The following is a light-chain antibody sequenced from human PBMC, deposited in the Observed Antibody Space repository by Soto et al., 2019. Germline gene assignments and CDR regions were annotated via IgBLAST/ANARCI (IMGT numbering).Light chain of an antibody. CDR3: QQCNAWPYT. CDR2: GAS. J-gene: IGKJ2*01. V-gene: IGKV3-15*01. Sequence: EIIMRQSPATLSVSPGERATISCRASLNVNNNVAWYQQKPGQAPRLLIYGASARATGIPGRFSGSGSGTAFSLTISSLQSADFAVYYCQQCNAWPYTFGQGTKLDIK. CDR1: LNVNNN.